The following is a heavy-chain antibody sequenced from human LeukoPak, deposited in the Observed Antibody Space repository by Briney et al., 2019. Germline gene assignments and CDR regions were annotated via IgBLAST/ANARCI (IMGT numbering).Heavy chain of an antibody. Sequence: SETLSLTCTVSGGSVSSYYWSWIRQPPGKGLEWIGYIYYSGSTNYNPSLKSRVTISLDTSKNQFSLKVSSVTAADTAVYYCARDTYSGIYYPHYYYYYMDVWCQGTTVTVSS. J-gene: IGHJ6*03. CDR1: GGSVSSYY. V-gene: IGHV4-59*02. CDR3: ARDTYSGIYYPHYYYYYMDV. CDR2: IYYSGST. D-gene: IGHD1-26*01.